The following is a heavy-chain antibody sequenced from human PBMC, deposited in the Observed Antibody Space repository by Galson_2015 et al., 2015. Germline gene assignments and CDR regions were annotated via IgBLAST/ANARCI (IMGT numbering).Heavy chain of an antibody. CDR2: IWYDGSNK. CDR3: ARDSNYYGSGSYYTLDY. D-gene: IGHD3-10*01. Sequence: SLRLSCAASGFTFSSYGMHWVRQAPGKGLEWVAVIWYDGSNKYYADSVKGRFTISRDNSKNTLYLQMSSLRAEDTAVYYCARDSNYYGSGSYYTLDYWGQGTLVTVSS. V-gene: IGHV3-33*01. CDR1: GFTFSSYG. J-gene: IGHJ4*02.